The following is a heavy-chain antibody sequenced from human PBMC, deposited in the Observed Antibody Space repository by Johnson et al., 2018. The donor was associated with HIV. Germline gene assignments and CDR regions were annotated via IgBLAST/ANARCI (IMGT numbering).Heavy chain of an antibody. J-gene: IGHJ3*01. Sequence: VQLVESGGGVVRPGGSLRLSCIASGFIFGSCWMTWVRQAPGERLEWVANIKEDGTEKYYVDSVKGRFTVSRDNAKNSLYLQMNDLRAEDTAVYYCVRQYELYGYAFDLWGQGTVVTVSS. D-gene: IGHD5-18*01. CDR2: IKEDGTEK. CDR3: VRQYELYGYAFDL. V-gene: IGHV3-7*05. CDR1: GFIFGSCW.